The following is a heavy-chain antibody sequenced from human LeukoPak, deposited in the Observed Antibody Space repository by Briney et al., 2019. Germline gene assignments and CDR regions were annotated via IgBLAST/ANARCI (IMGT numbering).Heavy chain of an antibody. V-gene: IGHV3-48*01. Sequence: GGSLRLSCAASGSTFSSYSMNWVRQAPGKGLEWVSYISSSSSNIDYADSVKGRFTISRDNAKNSLYLQMNSLRAEDTAVYYCAGATYYGSGSYPSWGQGTLVTVSS. CDR3: AGATYYGSGSYPS. CDR1: GSTFSSYS. CDR2: ISSSSSNI. D-gene: IGHD3-10*01. J-gene: IGHJ5*02.